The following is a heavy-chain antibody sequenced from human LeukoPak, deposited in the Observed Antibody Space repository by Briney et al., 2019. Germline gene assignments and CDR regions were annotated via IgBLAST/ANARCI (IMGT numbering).Heavy chain of an antibody. CDR3: ARHGYGDYVGNWFDP. D-gene: IGHD4-17*01. J-gene: IGHJ5*02. Sequence: PSETLSLTCVVYGGSFSGYYWSWIRQPPGKGLEWIGEINHSGSTNYNPSLKSRVTISVDTSKNQFSLRLSSVTAADTAVHYCARHGYGDYVGNWFDPWGQGTLVTVSS. CDR2: INHSGST. V-gene: IGHV4-34*01. CDR1: GGSFSGYY.